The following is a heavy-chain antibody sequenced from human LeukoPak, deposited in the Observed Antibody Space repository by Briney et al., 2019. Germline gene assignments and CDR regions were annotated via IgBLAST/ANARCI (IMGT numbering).Heavy chain of an antibody. Sequence: SETLSLTCAVYGGSFSGYYWSWIRQPPGKGLEWIGEINHSGSTNYNPSLKSRVTISVDTSKNQFSLKLSSVTAADTAVYYCARGYGGYVRYYMDVWGKGTTVTVSS. CDR1: GGSFSGYY. D-gene: IGHD4-17*01. J-gene: IGHJ6*03. CDR3: ARGYGGYVRYYMDV. V-gene: IGHV4-34*01. CDR2: INHSGST.